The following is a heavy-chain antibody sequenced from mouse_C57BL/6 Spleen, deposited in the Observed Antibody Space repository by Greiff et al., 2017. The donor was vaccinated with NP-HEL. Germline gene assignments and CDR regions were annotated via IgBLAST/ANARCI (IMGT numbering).Heavy chain of an antibody. CDR3: TSYGNYFDY. Sequence: VQLQQSGAELVRPGASVKLSCTASGFNIKDDYMHWVKQRPEQGLEWMGWIDPETGDSAYASKFQGKATITADTYSNTAYLQLSSLTSEDTAVYYCTSYGNYFDYWGQGTTLTVSS. J-gene: IGHJ2*01. V-gene: IGHV14-4*01. CDR1: GFNIKDDY. D-gene: IGHD2-1*01. CDR2: IDPETGDS.